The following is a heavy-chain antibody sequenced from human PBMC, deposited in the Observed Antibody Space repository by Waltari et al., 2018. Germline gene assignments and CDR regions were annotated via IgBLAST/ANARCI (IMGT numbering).Heavy chain of an antibody. J-gene: IGHJ6*02. D-gene: IGHD1-1*01. Sequence: EEQLVESGGGLVQPGDSLRLSCAASGFTFSSFRMHWVRQPPGRGPLWVSRISTDASATTYADSVKGRFTISRDNARNTLYLQMNRLRAEDTAVYFCARVSRRTYRSPVPGRHYYYGMDVWGQGTTVTVSS. CDR2: ISTDASAT. CDR1: GFTFSSFR. V-gene: IGHV3-74*03. CDR3: ARVSRRTYRSPVPGRHYYYGMDV.